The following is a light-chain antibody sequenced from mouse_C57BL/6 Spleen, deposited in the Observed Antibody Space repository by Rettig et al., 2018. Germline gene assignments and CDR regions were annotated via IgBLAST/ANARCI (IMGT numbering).Light chain of an antibody. J-gene: IGKJ5*01. V-gene: IGKV4-55*01. Sequence: QIVLTQSLAIMSASPGEKVTMTCSASSSVSYMYWYQQKPGSSPRLLIYDTSNLASGVPVRFSGSGSGTSYSLTISRMEAEDAATYYCQQWSSYPLTFGAG. CDR3: QQWSSYPLT. CDR2: DTS. CDR1: SSVSY.